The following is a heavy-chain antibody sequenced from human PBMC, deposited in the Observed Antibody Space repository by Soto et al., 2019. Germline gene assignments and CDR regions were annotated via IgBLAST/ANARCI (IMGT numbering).Heavy chain of an antibody. CDR1: GYTLTELS. V-gene: IGHV1-24*01. J-gene: IGHJ4*02. Sequence: GASVKVSCKVSGYTLTELSMHWVRQAPGKGLEWMGGFDPEDGETIYAQKFQGRVTMIEDTSTDTAYMKLSSLRSDDTAMYYCATRSPAFDYWGQGTLVTVS. CDR3: ATRSPAFDY. CDR2: FDPEDGET.